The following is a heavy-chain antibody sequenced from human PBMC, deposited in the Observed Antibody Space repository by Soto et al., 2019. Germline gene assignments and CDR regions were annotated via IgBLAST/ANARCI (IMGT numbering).Heavy chain of an antibody. Sequence: VASVKVSCKASGYTFTSYYMNWVRQAPGQGLEWMGIINPSGGSTSYAQKFQGRVTMTRDTSTSTVYMELSSLRSEDTAVYYCARAYGPRGMDVWGQGTTVTVSS. CDR2: INPSGGST. J-gene: IGHJ6*02. V-gene: IGHV1-46*03. D-gene: IGHD2-21*01. CDR1: GYTFTSYY. CDR3: ARAYGPRGMDV.